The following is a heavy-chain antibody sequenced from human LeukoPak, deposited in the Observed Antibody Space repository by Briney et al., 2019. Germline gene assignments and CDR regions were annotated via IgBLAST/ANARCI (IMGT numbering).Heavy chain of an antibody. D-gene: IGHD3-10*01. J-gene: IGHJ4*02. CDR3: AIMVRGVLVYFDY. V-gene: IGHV4-34*01. Sequence: SETLSLTCAVYGGSFSGYYWSWIRQPPGKGLEWIGEINHSGSTNYNPSLKSRVTISVDTSKNQFSLKLSSVTAADTAAYYCAIMVRGVLVYFDYWGQGTLVTVSS. CDR2: INHSGST. CDR1: GGSFSGYY.